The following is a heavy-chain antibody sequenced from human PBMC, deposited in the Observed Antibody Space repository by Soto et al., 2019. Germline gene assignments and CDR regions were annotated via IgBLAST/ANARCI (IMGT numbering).Heavy chain of an antibody. CDR2: ISCGSTNI. D-gene: IGHD1-1*01. V-gene: IGHV3-11*01. CDR3: ARNRNAAGSDY. J-gene: IGHJ4*02. CDR1: GFNLSDFY. Sequence: QVQLVESGGGLVKPGGSLRLSCAASGFNLSDFYMSWIRQAPGKGLEWVSYISCGSTNIFYADSVKGRFTVSRYKAKNLVYLQLDSLRAEDTAVYYCARNRNAAGSDYWGQGTLVTVSS.